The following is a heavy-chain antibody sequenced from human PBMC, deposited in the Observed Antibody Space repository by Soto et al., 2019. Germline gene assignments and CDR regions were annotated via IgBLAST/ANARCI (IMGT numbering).Heavy chain of an antibody. CDR2: FDPEDGET. V-gene: IGHV1-24*01. CDR3: ATDGYYDSSGYPPDY. D-gene: IGHD3-22*01. CDR1: GYTLTELS. Sequence: ASVKVSCKVSGYTLTELSMHWVRQAPGKGLEWTGGFDPEDGETIYAQKFQGRVTMTEDTSTDTAYMELSSLRSEDTAVYYCATDGYYDSSGYPPDYWGQGTLVTVSS. J-gene: IGHJ4*02.